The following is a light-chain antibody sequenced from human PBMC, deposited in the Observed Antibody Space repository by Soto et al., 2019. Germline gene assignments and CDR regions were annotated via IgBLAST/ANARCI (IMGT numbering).Light chain of an antibody. J-gene: IGKJ1*01. V-gene: IGKV4-1*01. CDR3: QQYYSTPPWT. CDR1: QSVLYSSNNKNY. CDR2: CAS. Sequence: DIVMTQSPDSLAVSLGERATINCKSSQSVLYSSNNKNYLAWYQQKPGQPPKLLIYCASTRESGVPDRFSGSGSGTDFTLTISSRQAEDVAVYYCQQYYSTPPWTFGQGTKVEIK.